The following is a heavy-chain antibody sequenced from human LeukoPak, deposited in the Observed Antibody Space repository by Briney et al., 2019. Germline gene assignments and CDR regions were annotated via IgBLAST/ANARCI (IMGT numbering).Heavy chain of an antibody. CDR2: IYYGGST. J-gene: IGHJ1*01. CDR3: ARPDYGDYAPNFQH. D-gene: IGHD4-17*01. Sequence: SETLSLTCSVSGGSISSYYWSWIRQPPGKGLEWIGSIYYGGSTYYNPSLKSRVTISVDTSKNQFSLKLSSVTAADTAVYYCARPDYGDYAPNFQHWGQGTLVTVSS. V-gene: IGHV4-59*05. CDR1: GGSISSYY.